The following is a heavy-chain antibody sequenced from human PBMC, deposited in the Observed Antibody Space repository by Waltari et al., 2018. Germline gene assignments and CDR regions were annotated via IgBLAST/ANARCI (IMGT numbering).Heavy chain of an antibody. Sequence: EVQLVETGGGLIQPGGSLRLSCAASGFTVSSNYMSWVRQAPGKGLEWVSVIYSGGSTYYADSVKGRFTISRDNSKNTLYLQMNSLRAEDTAVYYCAAGCQMATIALDYWGQGTLVTVSS. CDR1: GFTVSSNY. D-gene: IGHD5-12*01. CDR3: AAGCQMATIALDY. CDR2: IYSGGST. J-gene: IGHJ4*02. V-gene: IGHV3-53*02.